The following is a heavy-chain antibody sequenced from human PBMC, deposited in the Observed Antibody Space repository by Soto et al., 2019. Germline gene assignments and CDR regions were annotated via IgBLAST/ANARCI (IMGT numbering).Heavy chain of an antibody. Sequence: GGSLRLSCAASGFTFSSYAMSWVRQAPGKGLEWVSAISGSGGSTYYADSVKGRFTISRDNSKNTLYLQMNSRRAEDTAVYYCATARGGPGYRSDLFHPWGQGALVTVSS. D-gene: IGHD6-19*01. CDR1: GFTFSSYA. V-gene: IGHV3-23*01. CDR3: ATARGGPGYRSDLFHP. J-gene: IGHJ5*02. CDR2: ISGSGGST.